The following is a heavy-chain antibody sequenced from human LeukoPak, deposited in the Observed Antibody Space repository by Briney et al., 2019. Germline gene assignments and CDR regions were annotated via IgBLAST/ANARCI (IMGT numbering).Heavy chain of an antibody. CDR2: IYTSGST. Sequence: SETLSLTCTVSGGSISSYYWSWIRQSAGKGLEWIGRIYTSGSTNYNPSLKSRVTMSVDTFKNQFSLKLNSVTAADTAVYYCARAMDSGWRTFDYWGQGTLVTVSS. J-gene: IGHJ4*02. CDR3: ARAMDSGWRTFDY. CDR1: GGSISSYY. D-gene: IGHD5-12*01. V-gene: IGHV4-4*07.